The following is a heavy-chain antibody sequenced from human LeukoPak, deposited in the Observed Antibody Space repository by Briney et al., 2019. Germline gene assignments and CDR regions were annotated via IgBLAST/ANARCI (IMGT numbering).Heavy chain of an antibody. CDR3: ARRRGGHSYGLNWFDP. CDR1: GGSFSGYY. Sequence: SETLSLTCAVYGGSFSGYYRSWIRQPPGKGLEWIGEINHSGSTNYNPSLKSRVTISVDTSKNQFSLKLSSVTAADTAVYYCARRRGGHSYGLNWFDPWGQGTLVTVSS. J-gene: IGHJ5*02. D-gene: IGHD5-18*01. V-gene: IGHV4-34*01. CDR2: INHSGST.